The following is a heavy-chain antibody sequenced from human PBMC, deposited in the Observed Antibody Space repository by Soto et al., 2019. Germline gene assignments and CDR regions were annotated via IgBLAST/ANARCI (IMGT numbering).Heavy chain of an antibody. CDR1: GGTFSRYA. V-gene: IGHV1-69*01. J-gene: IGHJ6*02. Sequence: QVQLVQSGAEVKKPVSSVKVSCKASGGTFSRYAISWVRQAPGQGLEWMGGIIPISGTANYAQKFQGRVTITADESTSTAYMELSSLRSEDTAVYYCARSQGSSTSLEIYYYYYYGMDVWGQGTTVTVSS. D-gene: IGHD2-2*01. CDR3: ARSQGSSTSLEIYYYYYYGMDV. CDR2: IIPISGTA.